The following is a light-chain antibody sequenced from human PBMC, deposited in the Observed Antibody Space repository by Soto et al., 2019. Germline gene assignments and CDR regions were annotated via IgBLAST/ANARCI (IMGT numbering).Light chain of an antibody. Sequence: EIVITQSPASLSVSPGERATLSCRASQSVSSNLAWYQQKPGQAPRLLISGASTRAPGIPVRFSGSGSGTEFTLTISSLQSEDFAVYYCQHYNNWSTFGQGTRLEIK. CDR1: QSVSSN. V-gene: IGKV3-15*01. CDR2: GAS. J-gene: IGKJ5*01. CDR3: QHYNNWST.